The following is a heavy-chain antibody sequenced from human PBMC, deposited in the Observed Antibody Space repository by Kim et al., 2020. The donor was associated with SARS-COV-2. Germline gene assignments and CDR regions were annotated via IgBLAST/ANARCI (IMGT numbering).Heavy chain of an antibody. CDR2: INHSGST. J-gene: IGHJ6*03. D-gene: IGHD2-2*01. Sequence: SETLSLTCAVYGGSFSGYYWSWIRQPPGKGLEWIGEINHSGSTNYNPSLKSRVTISVDTSKNQFSLKLSSVTAADTAVYYCARVKGGYCSSTSCYLIYGSYYVDVWGKGTPVTVSS. CDR1: GGSFSGYY. CDR3: ARVKGGYCSSTSCYLIYGSYYVDV. V-gene: IGHV4-34*01.